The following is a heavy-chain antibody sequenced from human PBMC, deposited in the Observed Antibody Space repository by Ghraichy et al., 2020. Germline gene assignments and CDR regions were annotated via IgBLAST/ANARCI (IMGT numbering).Heavy chain of an antibody. CDR1: GFTVSNSY. V-gene: IGHV3-53*01. CDR2: IYSGGST. D-gene: IGHD6-19*01. J-gene: IGHJ4*02. Sequence: GGSLRLSCAASGFTVSNSYMSWVRQAPGKGLEWVSIIYSGGSTYYADSVKGRFTISRDISKNTLYLQMNSLRAEDTAVYYCARERESGGLVYDYWGQGTLVTVSS. CDR3: ARERESGGLVYDY.